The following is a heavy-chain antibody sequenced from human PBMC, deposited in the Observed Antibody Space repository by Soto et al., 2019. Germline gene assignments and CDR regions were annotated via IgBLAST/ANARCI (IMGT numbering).Heavy chain of an antibody. CDR2: TSNSGST. CDR3: ERGGGSTKVDY. D-gene: IGHD2-2*01. CDR1: GGSITSSGYY. V-gene: IGHV4-31*03. Sequence: QVQLQESGPGLVKPSQTLSLTCTVSGGSITSSGYYWIRIRQHPGEGLEWIGFTSNSGSTSYNPSLKSRVPISVDTSSNQFYLNLKSVTAADTAVYYCERGGGSTKVDYWGQGTLVTVSP. J-gene: IGHJ4*02.